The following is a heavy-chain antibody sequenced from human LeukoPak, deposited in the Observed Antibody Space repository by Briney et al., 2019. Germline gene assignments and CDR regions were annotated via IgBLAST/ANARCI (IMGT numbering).Heavy chain of an antibody. J-gene: IGHJ4*02. CDR1: GGSISSGGYY. V-gene: IGHV4-31*03. CDR3: ARGSVVTPISDY. CDR2: INHSGST. Sequence: SQTLSLTCTVSGGSISSGGYYWSWIRQHPGKELEWIGEINHSGSTNYNPSLKSRVTISVDTSKNQFSLKLSSVTAADTAVYYCARGSVVTPISDYWGQGTLVTVSS. D-gene: IGHD4-23*01.